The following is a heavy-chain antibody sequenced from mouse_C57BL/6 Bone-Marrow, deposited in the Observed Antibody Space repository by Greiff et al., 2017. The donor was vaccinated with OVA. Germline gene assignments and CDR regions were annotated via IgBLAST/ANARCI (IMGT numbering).Heavy chain of an antibody. D-gene: IGHD1-1*02. V-gene: IGHV1-82*01. CDR1: GYAFSSSW. Sequence: VQLQQSGPELVKPGASVKISCKASGYAFSSSWMNWVKQRPGKGLEWIGRIYPGDGDTNYNGKFKGKATLTADKSSSTAYTQLSSLTSEDSAVYFCARRGYYYGKGAMDYWGQGTSVTVSS. CDR3: ARRGYYYGKGAMDY. J-gene: IGHJ4*01. CDR2: IYPGDGDT.